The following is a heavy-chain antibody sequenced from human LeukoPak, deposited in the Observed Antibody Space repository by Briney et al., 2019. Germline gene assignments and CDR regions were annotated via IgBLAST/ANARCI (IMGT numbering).Heavy chain of an antibody. CDR2: ISAGGVGT. V-gene: IGHV3-23*01. CDR1: GFTFSSYA. J-gene: IGHJ4*02. Sequence: GGSLRLSCAASGFTFSSYAMSWVRQAPGKGLEWVSAISAGGVGTYYADSVRGRFTISRDNSKNTLYLQMNSLRAEDTAVYHCAKSGIAADTGVVDYWGQGTLVTVSS. D-gene: IGHD6-13*01. CDR3: AKSGIAADTGVVDY.